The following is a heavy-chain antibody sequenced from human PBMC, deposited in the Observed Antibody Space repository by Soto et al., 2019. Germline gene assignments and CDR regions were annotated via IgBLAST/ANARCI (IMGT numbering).Heavy chain of an antibody. CDR3: ARGYYDSSGYYQFDY. CDR1: GGTFSSYA. J-gene: IGHJ4*02. V-gene: IGHV1-69*13. Sequence: GASVKVSCKASGGTFSSYAISCVRQAPGQGLEWMGGIIPIFGTANYAQKFQGRVTITADESTSTAYMELSSLRSEDTAVYYCARGYYDSSGYYQFDYWGQGTLVTVSS. D-gene: IGHD3-22*01. CDR2: IIPIFGTA.